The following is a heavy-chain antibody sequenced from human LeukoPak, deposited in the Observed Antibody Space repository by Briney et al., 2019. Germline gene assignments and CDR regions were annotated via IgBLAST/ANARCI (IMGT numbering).Heavy chain of an antibody. CDR1: GFTFSSYT. V-gene: IGHV3-23*01. CDR3: AKGTSSSSAPPFDY. Sequence: GGSLRLSCAASGFTFSSYTMSWARQAPGKGLEWVSGISMTDMAYYGDSVRGRFTISRDNSKNTLYLQMNSLRAEDTAVYYCAKGTSSSSAPPFDYWGQGILVIVSS. CDR2: ISMTDMA. D-gene: IGHD6-13*01. J-gene: IGHJ4*02.